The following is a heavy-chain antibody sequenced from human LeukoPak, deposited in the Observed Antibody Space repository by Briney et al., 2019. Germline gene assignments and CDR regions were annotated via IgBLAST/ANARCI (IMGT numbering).Heavy chain of an antibody. Sequence: GGSLRHSCAASGFTFSSYSMNWVRQAPGKGLEWVSSISSSSSYIYYADSVKGRFTISRDNAKNSLYLQMNSLRAEDTAVYYCARARWLDDAFDIWGQGTMVTVSS. V-gene: IGHV3-21*01. J-gene: IGHJ3*02. CDR2: ISSSSSYI. CDR3: ARARWLDDAFDI. CDR1: GFTFSSYS. D-gene: IGHD4-23*01.